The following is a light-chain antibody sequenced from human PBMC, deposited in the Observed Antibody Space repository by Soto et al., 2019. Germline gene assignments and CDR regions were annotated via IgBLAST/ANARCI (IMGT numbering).Light chain of an antibody. CDR1: QSISSY. V-gene: IGKV1-39*01. CDR2: AAS. J-gene: IGKJ3*01. CDR3: QRSYSTPLFH. Sequence: DIQMTQSPSSLSASVGDRVTITCRASQSISSYLNWYQQKPGKAPKLLIYAASSLQSGVPSRFTGSGSVTDFTLPIRSLQPEDFATYYCQRSYSTPLFHFGPGTKVDI.